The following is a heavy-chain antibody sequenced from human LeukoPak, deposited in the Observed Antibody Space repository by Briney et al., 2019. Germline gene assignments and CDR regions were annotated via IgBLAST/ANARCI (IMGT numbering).Heavy chain of an antibody. CDR3: ARVRDTMVRGVIAN. CDR2: INHSGST. D-gene: IGHD3-10*01. V-gene: IGHV4-34*01. Sequence: SETLSLTCAVYGGSFSGYYWSWIRQPPGKGLEWIGEINHSGSTNYNPSLKSRVTISVDTSNNQFSLKLSSVTAADTAVYYCARVRDTMVRGVIANWGQGTLVTVSS. J-gene: IGHJ4*02. CDR1: GGSFSGYY.